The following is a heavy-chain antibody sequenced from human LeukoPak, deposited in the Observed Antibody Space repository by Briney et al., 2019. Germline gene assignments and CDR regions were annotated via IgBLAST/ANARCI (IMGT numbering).Heavy chain of an antibody. Sequence: SQTLSLTCTVSGGSISSGGYYWSWIRQHPGKGLEWIGYIYYSGSTYYNPSLKSRVTISVDTSKNQFSLKLSSVTAADTAVYYCAREGYSYGYARQFYNWFDPWGQGTLVTVSS. CDR2: IYYSGST. CDR3: AREGYSYGYARQFYNWFDP. CDR1: GGSISSGGYY. V-gene: IGHV4-31*03. D-gene: IGHD5-18*01. J-gene: IGHJ5*02.